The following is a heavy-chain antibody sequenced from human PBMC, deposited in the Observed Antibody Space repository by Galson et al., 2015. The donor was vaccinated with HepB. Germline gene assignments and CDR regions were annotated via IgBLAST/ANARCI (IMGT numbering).Heavy chain of an antibody. D-gene: IGHD6-13*01. CDR2: VWDDATYK. V-gene: IGHV3-33*01. Sequence: SLRLSCAASGFTFSSYNMHWVRQAPGKGLEWVAIVWDDATYKYYADSVKGRFTISRDNSKNTLYLQMNTLRAEDTAVYYCVRLTLAGGLDYWGRGTLITVSS. CDR1: GFTFSSYN. J-gene: IGHJ4*02. CDR3: VRLTLAGGLDY.